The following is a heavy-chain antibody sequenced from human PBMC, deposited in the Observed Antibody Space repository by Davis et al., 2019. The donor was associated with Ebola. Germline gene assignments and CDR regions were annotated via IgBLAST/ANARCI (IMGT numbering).Heavy chain of an antibody. J-gene: IGHJ6*02. V-gene: IGHV1-8*01. D-gene: IGHD1-14*01. Sequence: ASVKVSCKASGYTFTNYAINWVRQATKQGLEWMGWMNPNSGFTGYSERFQGRLTLTRNTSINSAYMELRGLRSEDTAVYYCATYREGIYYHGMDVWGQGTTVTVSS. CDR2: MNPNSGFT. CDR3: ATYREGIYYHGMDV. CDR1: GYTFTNYA.